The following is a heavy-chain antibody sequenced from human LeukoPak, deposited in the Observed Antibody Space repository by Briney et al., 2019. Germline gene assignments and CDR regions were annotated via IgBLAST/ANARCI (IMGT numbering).Heavy chain of an antibody. Sequence: KSSETLSLTCTVSGGSISSSSYYWGWIRQPPGKGLEWIGSIYYSGSTYYNPSLKSRVTISVDTSKNQFSLKLSSVTAADTAVYYCARDGYYYDSSGYEYFQHWGQGTLVTVSS. D-gene: IGHD3-22*01. CDR2: IYYSGST. CDR3: ARDGYYYDSSGYEYFQH. V-gene: IGHV4-39*02. J-gene: IGHJ1*01. CDR1: GGSISSSSYY.